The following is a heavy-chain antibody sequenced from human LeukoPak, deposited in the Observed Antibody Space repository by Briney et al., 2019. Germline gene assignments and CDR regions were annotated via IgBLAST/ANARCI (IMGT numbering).Heavy chain of an antibody. CDR3: AKGLISFLRDPYFDY. D-gene: IGHD3-16*01. CDR2: INPSGGSA. V-gene: IGHV1-46*01. J-gene: IGHJ4*02. CDR1: GYIFTTYY. Sequence: WASVKVSCKASGYIFTTYYMHWVRQAPGQGLEWMGIINPSGGSATYAQKFQGRVTVTRDTSTNTVYMELSSLRSEDTAVYYCAKGLISFLRDPYFDYWGQGTLVTVSS.